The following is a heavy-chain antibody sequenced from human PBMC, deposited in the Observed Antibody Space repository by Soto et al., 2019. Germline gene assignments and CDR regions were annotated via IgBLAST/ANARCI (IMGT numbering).Heavy chain of an antibody. CDR3: ARWGGFNAGFDY. D-gene: IGHD6-25*01. V-gene: IGHV3-23*01. CDR1: VFTFSSYV. Sequence: GGSLRLSCAASVFTFSSYVMSWVRQAPGKGLEWVSTISGSGGSTYSADSVKGRFTISRDNSKNTLYVQMNSLRVEDTAVYYCARWGGFNAGFDYWGQGTLVTVSS. CDR2: ISGSGGST. J-gene: IGHJ4*02.